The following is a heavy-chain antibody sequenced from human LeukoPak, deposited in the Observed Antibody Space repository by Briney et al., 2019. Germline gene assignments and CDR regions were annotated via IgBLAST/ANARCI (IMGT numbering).Heavy chain of an antibody. CDR2: IYSGGDT. J-gene: IGHJ4*02. CDR3: AKERRLEIAVAGTIFDY. V-gene: IGHV3-66*01. Sequence: GGSLRLSCAASGFTVSSNYMGWVRQAPGKGLEWVSVIYSGGDTYYADSVKGRFIISRDNSKNMIYLEMSSLKGEDRAVYYCAKERRLEIAVAGTIFDYWGQGTLVTVPS. D-gene: IGHD6-19*01. CDR1: GFTVSSNY.